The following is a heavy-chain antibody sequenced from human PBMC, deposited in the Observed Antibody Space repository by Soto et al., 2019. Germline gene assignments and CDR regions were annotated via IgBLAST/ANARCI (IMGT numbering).Heavy chain of an antibody. CDR2: IYYSGST. Sequence: PSETLSLTCTVSGGSISSSSYYWGWIRQPPGKGLEWIGSIYYSGSTYYNPSLKSRVTISVDTSKNQFSLKLSSVTAADTAVYYCARLRTNKYYYYYMDVWGKGTTVTVS. V-gene: IGHV4-39*01. D-gene: IGHD2-8*01. CDR1: GGSISSSSYY. J-gene: IGHJ6*03. CDR3: ARLRTNKYYYYYMDV.